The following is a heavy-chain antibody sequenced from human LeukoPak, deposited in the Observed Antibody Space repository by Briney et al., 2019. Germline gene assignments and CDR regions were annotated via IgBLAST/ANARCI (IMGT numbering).Heavy chain of an antibody. D-gene: IGHD4-17*01. CDR3: ARVVGDYHTFDY. V-gene: IGHV1-69*04. Sequence: SVKVSCKATGGTFSIYAISWVRQAPGQGLEWMGRIIPILGIANYAQKFQGRVTITADKSTSTAYMELSSLRSEDTAVYYCARVVGDYHTFDYWGQGTLVTVSS. J-gene: IGHJ4*02. CDR2: IIPILGIA. CDR1: GGTFSIYA.